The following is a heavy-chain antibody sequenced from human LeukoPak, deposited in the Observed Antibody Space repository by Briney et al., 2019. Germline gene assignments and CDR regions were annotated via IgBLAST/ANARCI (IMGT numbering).Heavy chain of an antibody. J-gene: IGHJ4*02. D-gene: IGHD2-2*01. CDR1: GFTFSSYS. Sequence: GGSLRLSCAASGFTFSSYSMNWVRQAPGKGLEWVSYISSSSSTIYYADSVKGRFTISRDNAKNSLYLQMNSLRAEDTAVYYCARAGYCSSISCSFDYWGQGNLVTVSS. V-gene: IGHV3-48*01. CDR2: ISSSSSTI. CDR3: ARAGYCSSISCSFDY.